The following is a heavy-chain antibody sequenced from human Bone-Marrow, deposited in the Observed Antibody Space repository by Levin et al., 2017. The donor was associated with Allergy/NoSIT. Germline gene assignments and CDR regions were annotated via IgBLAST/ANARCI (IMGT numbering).Heavy chain of an antibody. CDR1: GYTFSTRD. D-gene: IGHD3-16*01. CDR3: ARGPLGDSFDV. V-gene: IGHV1-18*01. CDR2: ISTYNGDT. Sequence: ASVKVSCKTSGYTFSTRDISWVRQAPGQGLEWVAYISTYNGDTHYSERLQGRVSVTTDTSTTTVRMELRSLTSDDTAVYFCARGPLGDSFDVWGQGTLVTVSS. J-gene: IGHJ3*01.